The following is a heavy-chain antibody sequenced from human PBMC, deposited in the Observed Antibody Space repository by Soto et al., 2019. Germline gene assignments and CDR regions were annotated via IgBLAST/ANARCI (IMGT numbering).Heavy chain of an antibody. CDR1: GDSVSSNSAA. V-gene: IGHV6-1*01. CDR2: TYYRSKWYN. D-gene: IGHD2-2*01. Sequence: SQTLSLTCAISGDSVSSNSAAWNWVRQSPSRGLEWLGRTYYRSKWYNDYAVSVKSRITISPDTSKNQFSLQLNSVTPEDTAVYYCARDLPYCTATSCFGRWFDPWGQGTLVTVSS. J-gene: IGHJ5*02. CDR3: ARDLPYCTATSCFGRWFDP.